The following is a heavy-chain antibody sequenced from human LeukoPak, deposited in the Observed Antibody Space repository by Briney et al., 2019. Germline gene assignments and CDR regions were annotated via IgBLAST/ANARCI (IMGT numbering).Heavy chain of an antibody. Sequence: GGSLRLSCAASGFTFSSYAMHWVRQAPGKGLEWVAVISYDGSNKYYADSVKGRFTISRDNSKNTLYLQMNSLRAEDTAVYYCARDVLPAENIVAGMSYWGQGTLVTVSS. D-gene: IGHD6-19*01. CDR2: ISYDGSNK. CDR3: ARDVLPAENIVAGMSY. J-gene: IGHJ4*02. V-gene: IGHV3-30-3*01. CDR1: GFTFSSYA.